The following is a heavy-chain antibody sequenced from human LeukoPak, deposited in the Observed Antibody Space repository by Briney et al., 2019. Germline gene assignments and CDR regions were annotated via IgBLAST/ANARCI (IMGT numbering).Heavy chain of an antibody. Sequence: PSETLSLTCTVSGGSISSNYWGWIRQPPGKGLEWIGSIYYSGSTYYDPSLKSRVTISVDTSKNQFSLKLSSVTAADTAVYYCARRYCSSTSCYGPPQIFDYWGQGTLVTVSS. CDR2: IYYSGST. J-gene: IGHJ4*02. D-gene: IGHD2-2*01. V-gene: IGHV4-39*01. CDR3: ARRYCSSTSCYGPPQIFDY. CDR1: GGSISSNY.